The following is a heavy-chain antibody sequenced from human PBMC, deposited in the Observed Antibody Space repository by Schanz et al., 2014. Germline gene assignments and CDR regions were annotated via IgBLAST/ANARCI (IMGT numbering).Heavy chain of an antibody. CDR3: AKTLFPGGTQTFGN. V-gene: IGHV3-23*01. CDR2: FDAHDGRA. CDR1: GFTFSSYA. Sequence: EVQLLESGGGLVQPGGSLRLSCAASGFTFSSYAMTWVRQAPGMGLEWVSGFDAHDGRAYYADSAKGRFTISRDNSKSTLYVEMNSLRVEDTAVYYCAKTLFPGGTQTFGNWGRGTLVTVSS. J-gene: IGHJ4*02. D-gene: IGHD2-8*02.